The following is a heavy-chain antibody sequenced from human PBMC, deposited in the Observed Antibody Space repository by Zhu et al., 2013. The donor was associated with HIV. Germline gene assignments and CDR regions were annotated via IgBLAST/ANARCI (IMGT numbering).Heavy chain of an antibody. CDR1: GFTFSSYA. Sequence: VQLVESGGGVVQPGRSLRLSCAASGFTFSSYAMHWVRQAPGKGLEWVAVISYDGSNKYYADSVKGRFTISRDNSKNTLYLQMNSLRAEDTAVYYCAKHPALFTWIPDNRYMDVWGKGTTVTVSS. J-gene: IGHJ6*03. CDR2: ISYDGSNK. V-gene: IGHV3-30-3*02. CDR3: AKHPALFTWIPDNRYMDV. D-gene: IGHD5-18*01.